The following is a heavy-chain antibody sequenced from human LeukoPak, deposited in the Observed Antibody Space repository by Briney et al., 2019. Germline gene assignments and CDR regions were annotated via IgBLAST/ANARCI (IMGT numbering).Heavy chain of an antibody. Sequence: ASVKVSCKTSGYTFTNYGLTWVRQAPGQGLEYMGWIRPYNGDTNYPQKFQGRVTLTTDTSTRTVYMDLRSLRSDDTALYYCARTGPYGDVYYVDHWGQGTLVTVSS. CDR3: ARTGPYGDVYYVDH. CDR2: IRPYNGDT. D-gene: IGHD4-17*01. CDR1: GYTFTNYG. J-gene: IGHJ4*02. V-gene: IGHV1-18*01.